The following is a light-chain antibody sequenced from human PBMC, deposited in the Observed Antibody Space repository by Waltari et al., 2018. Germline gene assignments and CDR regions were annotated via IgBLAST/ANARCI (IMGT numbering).Light chain of an antibody. CDR2: KAS. J-gene: IGKJ2*01. CDR3: QQFDSYPVT. Sequence: IQMTQSPSTLSASVGDRVTITCRASQSISTSLAWYQQRPGKAPKLLIYKASTLENEVPSRFSGSGSGTEFTLTISSLQPDDFATYYCQQFDSYPVTFGQGTKVEIK. CDR1: QSISTS. V-gene: IGKV1-5*03.